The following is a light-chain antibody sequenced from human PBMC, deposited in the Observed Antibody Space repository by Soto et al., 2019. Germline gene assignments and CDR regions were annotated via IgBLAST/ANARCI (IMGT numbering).Light chain of an antibody. CDR1: SSDVGDYNF. V-gene: IGLV2-8*01. CDR2: EVS. J-gene: IGLJ3*02. CDR3: SSYAGSNNWV. Sequence: QSALTQPPSASGSPGQSVTISCTGTSSDVGDYNFVSWFQQHPGKAPKLMIYEVSKRPSGVPDRFSGSKSGNTASLTVSGLQAEDDADYYCSSYAGSNNWVFGGGIKVTVL.